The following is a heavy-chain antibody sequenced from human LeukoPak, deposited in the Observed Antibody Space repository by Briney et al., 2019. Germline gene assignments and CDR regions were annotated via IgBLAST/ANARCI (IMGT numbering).Heavy chain of an antibody. Sequence: EGSLRLSCAASGFTFSDYYMSWIRQAPGKGLEWVGRTRNKANSYTTEYAASVKGRFTISRDDSKNSLYLQMNSLKTEDTAVYYCARVRITMVRGVKHDAFDIWGQGTMVTVSS. V-gene: IGHV3-72*01. CDR3: ARVRITMVRGVKHDAFDI. D-gene: IGHD3-10*01. J-gene: IGHJ3*02. CDR2: TRNKANSYTT. CDR1: GFTFSDYY.